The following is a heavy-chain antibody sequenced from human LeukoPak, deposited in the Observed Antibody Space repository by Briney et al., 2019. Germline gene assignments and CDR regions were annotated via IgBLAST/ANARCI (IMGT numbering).Heavy chain of an antibody. J-gene: IGHJ4*02. Sequence: SVKVSCKASGGTFSSYAISWVRQAPGQGLEWMGGIIPIFGTANYAQKFQGRVTMTTDTSTSTAYMELRSLRSDDTAVYYCARGFYGSGTYRYYYFDYWGQGTLVTVSS. V-gene: IGHV1-69*05. D-gene: IGHD3-10*01. CDR2: IIPIFGTA. CDR3: ARGFYGSGTYRYYYFDY. CDR1: GGTFSSYA.